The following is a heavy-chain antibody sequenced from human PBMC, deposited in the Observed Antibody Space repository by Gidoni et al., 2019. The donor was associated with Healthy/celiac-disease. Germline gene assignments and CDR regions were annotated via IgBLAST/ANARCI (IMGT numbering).Heavy chain of an antibody. Sequence: QVQLVEPGGVVVQPGRSLRLSCAASAFPSSNYGMHWVRQPPGKGLEWVAVILFDGINKYYADSVKGRFTISRDNSKNALYLQMNSLRPEDTAVYYCAKDRLGSVYYFDYWGQGTLVTVSS. J-gene: IGHJ4*02. CDR2: ILFDGINK. D-gene: IGHD7-27*01. V-gene: IGHV3-30*18. CDR3: AKDRLGSVYYFDY. CDR1: AFPSSNYG.